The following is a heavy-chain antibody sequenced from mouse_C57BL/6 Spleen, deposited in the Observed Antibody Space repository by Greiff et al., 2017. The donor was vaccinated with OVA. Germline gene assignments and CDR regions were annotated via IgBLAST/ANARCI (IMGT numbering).Heavy chain of an antibody. Sequence: QVQLKESGAELAKPGASVKLSCKASGYTFTSYWMHWVKQRPGQGLEWIGYINPSSGYTKYNQKFKDKATLTADKSSSTAYMQLSSLTYEDSAVYYCARMHYDYDIKAYYFDYWGQGTTLTVSS. V-gene: IGHV1-7*01. D-gene: IGHD2-4*01. CDR2: INPSSGYT. CDR3: ARMHYDYDIKAYYFDY. CDR1: GYTFTSYW. J-gene: IGHJ2*01.